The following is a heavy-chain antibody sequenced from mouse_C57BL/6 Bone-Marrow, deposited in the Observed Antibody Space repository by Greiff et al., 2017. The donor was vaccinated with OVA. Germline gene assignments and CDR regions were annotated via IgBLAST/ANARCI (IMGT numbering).Heavy chain of an antibody. V-gene: IGHV5-4*01. CDR3: ARAGIIYYDYDGAMDY. D-gene: IGHD2-4*01. J-gene: IGHJ4*01. CDR1: GFTFSSYA. CDR2: ISDGGSYT. Sequence: EVQLVESGGGLVKPGGSLKLSCAASGFTFSSYAMSWVRQTPEKRLEWVATISDGGSYTYYPDNVKGRFTISRDNAKNNLYLQMSHLKSEDTAMYYCARAGIIYYDYDGAMDYWGQGTSVTVSS.